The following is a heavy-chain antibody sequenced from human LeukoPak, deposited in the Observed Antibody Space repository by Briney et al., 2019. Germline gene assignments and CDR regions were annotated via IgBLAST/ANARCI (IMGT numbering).Heavy chain of an antibody. J-gene: IGHJ4*02. CDR1: GFTFSNAW. D-gene: IGHD6-19*01. Sequence: GGSLRLSCAASGFTFSNAWMNWVRQAPGKGLEWVSSIDGSGGNTYYADSVKGRFTISRDNSKNTLYLQMNSLRAEDTAVYYCAKDGVWQSYYFDYWGQGTLVTVAS. CDR2: IDGSGGNT. CDR3: AKDGVWQSYYFDY. V-gene: IGHV3-23*01.